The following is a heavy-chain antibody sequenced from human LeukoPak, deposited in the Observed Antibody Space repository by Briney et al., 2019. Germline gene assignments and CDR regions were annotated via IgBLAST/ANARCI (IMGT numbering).Heavy chain of an antibody. CDR2: ISSSGSAI. V-gene: IGHV3-48*03. D-gene: IGHD3-10*01. CDR3: ARDLYYYGSGSYVPGLPDY. Sequence: GGSLRLSCAVSGFTFSSYEMNWVRQAPGKGLEWVSYISSSGSAIYYAESVMGRFTNYRDNAKNSLYLQMNSLRADDTAVYYCARDLYYYGSGSYVPGLPDYWGQGTLVTVS. CDR1: GFTFSSYE. J-gene: IGHJ4*02.